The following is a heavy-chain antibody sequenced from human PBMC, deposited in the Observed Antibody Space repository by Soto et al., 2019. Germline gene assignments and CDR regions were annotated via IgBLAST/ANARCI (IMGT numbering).Heavy chain of an antibody. J-gene: IGHJ4*02. V-gene: IGHV3-48*01. CDR1: GFPSGTHS. CDR3: VGEVGFQLIY. D-gene: IGHD2-2*01. CDR2: ITSSDVT. Sequence: EVQLVESGGGLVQPGGPLRPSFAASGFPSGTHSLNGFRQAPGKGREWISYITSSDVTMYADSVKGRFTISRDNAKNSLYLQMNSLRGEDTAVYFCVGEVGFQLIYWGQGTLVTVSS.